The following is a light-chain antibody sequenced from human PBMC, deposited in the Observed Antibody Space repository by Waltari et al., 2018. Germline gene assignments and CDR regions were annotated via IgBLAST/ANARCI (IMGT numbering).Light chain of an antibody. J-gene: IGKJ1*01. CDR1: QSIRSW. V-gene: IGKV1-5*01. Sequence: DIQMTQSPSTLSASVGDRVTITCRASQSIRSWLAWYQQKPGKAPKVLIYDASTLESGVPSRFSGSGSGTEFTLTISSLQPDDFATYYCQQSASYWTFGQGTKVDIK. CDR2: DAS. CDR3: QQSASYWT.